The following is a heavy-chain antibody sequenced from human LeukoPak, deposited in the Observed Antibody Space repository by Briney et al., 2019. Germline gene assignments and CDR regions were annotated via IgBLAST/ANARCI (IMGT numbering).Heavy chain of an antibody. CDR3: ARDGEGWPLRYSYYYGMDV. D-gene: IGHD3-9*01. Sequence: SVEVSCKASGGTFSSYAISWVRQAPGQGLEWMGRIIPILGIANYAQKFQGRVTITADKSTSTAYMELSSLRSEDTAVYYCARDGEGWPLRYSYYYGMDVWGQGTTVTVSS. CDR1: GGTFSSYA. CDR2: IIPILGIA. V-gene: IGHV1-69*04. J-gene: IGHJ6*02.